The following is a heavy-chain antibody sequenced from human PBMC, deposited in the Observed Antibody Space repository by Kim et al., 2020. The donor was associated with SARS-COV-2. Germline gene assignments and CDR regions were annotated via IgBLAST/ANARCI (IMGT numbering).Heavy chain of an antibody. D-gene: IGHD3-3*01. Sequence: GGSLRLSCAASGFTFSSYSMNWVRQAPGKGLEWVSSISSSSSYIYYADSVKGRFTISRDNAKNSLYLQMNSLRAEDTAVYYCARDLGPYYDFWSGNRGMDVWGQGTTVTVSS. V-gene: IGHV3-21*01. CDR1: GFTFSSYS. J-gene: IGHJ6*02. CDR3: ARDLGPYYDFWSGNRGMDV. CDR2: ISSSSSYI.